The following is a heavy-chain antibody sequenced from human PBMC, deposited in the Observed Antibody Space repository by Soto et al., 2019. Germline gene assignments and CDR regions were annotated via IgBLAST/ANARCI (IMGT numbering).Heavy chain of an antibody. Sequence: ASVKVSCKTSGDTFTDSSMHWVRQAPGQGLEWMGWINLNSGDTNYAEKFRGRVTMTRDTSIITAYMELTRLKSDDTTVYYCARDLGGYDLYGPDTWGQGTLVTVSS. CDR1: GDTFTDSS. V-gene: IGHV1-2*02. J-gene: IGHJ5*02. D-gene: IGHD5-12*01. CDR3: ARDLGGYDLYGPDT. CDR2: INLNSGDT.